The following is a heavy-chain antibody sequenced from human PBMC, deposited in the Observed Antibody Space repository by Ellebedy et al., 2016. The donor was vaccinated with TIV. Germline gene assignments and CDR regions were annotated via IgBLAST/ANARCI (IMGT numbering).Heavy chain of an antibody. CDR3: AKIPLSPDY. D-gene: IGHD3-10*01. Sequence: GESLKISCAASGFTFSSYAMSWVRQAPGKGLEWVSAISGSGGSTYYADSVKGRFTISRDNSKNTLYLQMNSLRAEDTAVYYCAKIPLSPDYWGQGTLVTVSS. CDR2: ISGSGGST. J-gene: IGHJ4*02. CDR1: GFTFSSYA. V-gene: IGHV3-23*01.